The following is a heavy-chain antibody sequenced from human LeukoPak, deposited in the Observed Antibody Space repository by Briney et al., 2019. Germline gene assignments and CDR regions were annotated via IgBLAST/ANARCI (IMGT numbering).Heavy chain of an antibody. Sequence: PSETLPLTCTVSGGSIISNNYYWGWIRLPPGKGLEWIGSIYYTGSTYYNPSLNSRVTMSVDTSMNQIALKVTSMTAADTAVYYCARLLSYDVLTDNYYKYYMDVWGEGTTVTVSS. CDR3: ARLLSYDVLTDNYYKYYMDV. D-gene: IGHD3-9*01. CDR1: GGSIISNNYY. CDR2: IYYTGST. J-gene: IGHJ6*03. V-gene: IGHV4-39*01.